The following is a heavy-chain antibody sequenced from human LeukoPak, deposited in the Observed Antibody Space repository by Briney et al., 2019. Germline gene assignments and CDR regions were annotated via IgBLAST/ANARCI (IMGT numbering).Heavy chain of an antibody. CDR2: INSDGSST. Sequence: PGGSLRLSCAASGFTFSSYWMHWVRQAPGKGLVWVSRINSDGSSTSYADSVRGRFTISRDNANNTLYLQMNSLRAEDTAVYYCAKARGSTYPYYFDYWGQGTLVTVSS. D-gene: IGHD2-2*01. CDR3: AKARGSTYPYYFDY. V-gene: IGHV3-74*01. J-gene: IGHJ4*02. CDR1: GFTFSSYW.